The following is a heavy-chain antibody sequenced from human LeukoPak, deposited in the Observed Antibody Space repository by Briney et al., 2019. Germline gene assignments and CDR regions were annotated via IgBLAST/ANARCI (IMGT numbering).Heavy chain of an antibody. Sequence: SETLSLTCTVSGDSIRPYFWTWIRQPPGKGLEWLGYIYYRGTTHSNPSLNSRATLSLDTSKNQFSLQLTSVTAADTAVYYCARHKKDGGGNLYCDYWGQGILVTVSS. D-gene: IGHD2-15*01. V-gene: IGHV4-59*08. J-gene: IGHJ4*02. CDR1: GDSIRPYF. CDR2: IYYRGTT. CDR3: ARHKKDGGGNLYCDY.